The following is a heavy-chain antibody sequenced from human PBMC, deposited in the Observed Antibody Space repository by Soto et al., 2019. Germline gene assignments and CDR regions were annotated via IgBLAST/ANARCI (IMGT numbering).Heavy chain of an antibody. CDR1: GFTFSSYS. Sequence: GGSLRLSCAASGFTFSSYSMNWVRQAPGKGLEWVSSISSSSSYIYYADSVKGRFTISRDNAKNSLYLQMNSLRAEDTAVYYCARDSGDYVLDYYYYYMDVWGKGTTVTVSS. D-gene: IGHD4-17*01. CDR2: ISSSSSYI. J-gene: IGHJ6*03. V-gene: IGHV3-21*01. CDR3: ARDSGDYVLDYYYYYMDV.